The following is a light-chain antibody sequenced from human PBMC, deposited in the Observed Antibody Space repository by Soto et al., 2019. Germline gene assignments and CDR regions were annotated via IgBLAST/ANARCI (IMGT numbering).Light chain of an antibody. J-gene: IGKJ1*01. Sequence: DIEMTQSPSTLSASVGDRVTITCRASQSISNWLAWYQRKPGKAPKLLIYEASDLKRGVPSRFSGSGSGTEFTLTISSLQPDDFATYYCQQYNSYLTFGQGTQVDIK. CDR1: QSISNW. CDR2: EAS. V-gene: IGKV1-5*03. CDR3: QQYNSYLT.